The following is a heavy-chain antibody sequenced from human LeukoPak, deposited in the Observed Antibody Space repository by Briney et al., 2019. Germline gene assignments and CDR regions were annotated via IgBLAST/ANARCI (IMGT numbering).Heavy chain of an antibody. J-gene: IGHJ5*02. V-gene: IGHV4-34*01. CDR2: INHSGST. D-gene: IGHD2-2*01. Sequence: SETLSLTCAVYGGSFSGYYWSWIRQPPGEGLEWIGDINHSGSTNYNPSLKSRVTISVDTSKNQFSLKLSSVTAADTAVYYCARQTIPRRYQLLPRGWFDPWGQGTLVTVSS. CDR3: ARQTIPRRYQLLPRGWFDP. CDR1: GGSFSGYY.